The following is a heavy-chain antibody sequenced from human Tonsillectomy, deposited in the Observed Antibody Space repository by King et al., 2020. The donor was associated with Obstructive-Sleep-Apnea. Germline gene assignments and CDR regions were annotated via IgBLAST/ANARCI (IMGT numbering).Heavy chain of an antibody. Sequence: VQLVESGGGLVQPGGSLRLSCAASGFSFSSSWMHWVRQAPGKGLLWLSRVSSDGSNTDYADSVKGRFTISRDNAKNTLYLQMTSLRAEDTAVYYCTGNISGVAFDYWGQGILVTVSS. D-gene: IGHD5-12*01. V-gene: IGHV3-74*01. CDR3: TGNISGVAFDY. CDR2: VSSDGSNT. CDR1: GFSFSSSW. J-gene: IGHJ4*02.